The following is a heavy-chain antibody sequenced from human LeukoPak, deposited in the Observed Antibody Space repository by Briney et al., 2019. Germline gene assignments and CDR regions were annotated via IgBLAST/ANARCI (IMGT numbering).Heavy chain of an antibody. J-gene: IGHJ6*02. CDR3: AKVLAFSPIPDYYYGMDV. Sequence: GASVKVSCKASGYTFTSYYMHWVRQAPGQGLEWMGIINPSGGSTSYAQKFQGRVTMTRDTSTSTVYMELSSLRSEDTAVYYCAKVLAFSPIPDYYYGMDVWGQGTTVTVSS. D-gene: IGHD2-2*02. CDR1: GYTFTSYY. V-gene: IGHV1-46*01. CDR2: INPSGGST.